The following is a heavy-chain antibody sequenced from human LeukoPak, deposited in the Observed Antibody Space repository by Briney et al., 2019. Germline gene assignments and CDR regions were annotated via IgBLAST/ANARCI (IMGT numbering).Heavy chain of an antibody. CDR2: INPNSGGT. V-gene: IGHV1-2*02. D-gene: IGHD2-8*01. CDR3: GRSYYCTNGVCYTAIDY. CDR1: GYTFTGYY. J-gene: IGHJ4*02. Sequence: ASVKVSCKASGYTFTGYYMHWVRQAPGQGLEWMGWINPNSGGTNYAQRFQGRVTITRDTSISTAYMELSRLRSDDTAVYYCGRSYYCTNGVCYTAIDYWGQGTLVTVSS.